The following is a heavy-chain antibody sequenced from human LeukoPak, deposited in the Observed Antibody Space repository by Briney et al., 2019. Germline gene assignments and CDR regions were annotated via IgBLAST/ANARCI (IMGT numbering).Heavy chain of an antibody. CDR3: ARQTPGQYGMDV. CDR1: GYGFTSYW. V-gene: IGHV5-51*01. CDR2: IHPGDTNN. J-gene: IGHJ6*02. Sequence: GVSLQISSKGSGYGFTSYWIGWGRPMTGKGREWRGMIHPGDTNNRYAPSFQGQVPISAHNSICTAYLQWSSLKASDTAVYYCARQTPGQYGMDVWGQGTTVTVSS.